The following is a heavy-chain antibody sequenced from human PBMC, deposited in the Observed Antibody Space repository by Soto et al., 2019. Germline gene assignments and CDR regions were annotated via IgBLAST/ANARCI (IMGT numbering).Heavy chain of an antibody. V-gene: IGHV2-5*02. Sequence: QITLKESGPTVVKPTQTLTLTCTFSGFSLSTKTVGVGWIRQPPGKALEWLALIYWDDDKCYSQSLKNRLTIAMDTSKNLVILAMTNMGPVDTATYYCAHTVTRYYYFDYWGQGSLVTVSS. J-gene: IGHJ4*02. CDR3: AHTVTRYYYFDY. CDR2: IYWDDDK. CDR1: GFSLSTKTVG. D-gene: IGHD4-17*01.